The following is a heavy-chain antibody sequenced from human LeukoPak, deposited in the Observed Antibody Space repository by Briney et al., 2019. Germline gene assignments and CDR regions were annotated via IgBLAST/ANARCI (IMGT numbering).Heavy chain of an antibody. CDR1: GGTFSSCA. CDR3: ARDRNGGNSYFDY. D-gene: IGHD4-23*01. CDR2: IIPIFGTA. Sequence: SVKVSCKASGGTFSSCAISWVRQAPGQGLEWMGGIIPIFGTANYAQKFQGRVTITTDESTSTAYMELSSLRSEDTAVYYCARDRNGGNSYFDYWGQGTLVTVSS. V-gene: IGHV1-69*05. J-gene: IGHJ4*02.